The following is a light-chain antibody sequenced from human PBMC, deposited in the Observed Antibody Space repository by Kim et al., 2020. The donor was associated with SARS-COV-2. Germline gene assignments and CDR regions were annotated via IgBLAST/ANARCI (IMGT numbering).Light chain of an antibody. J-gene: IGLJ3*02. CDR2: SNN. V-gene: IGLV1-44*01. Sequence: QSVLTQPPSASGTPGQRVTISSSGSSSNIGSHTVNWYQQLPGAAPKLLIYSNNQRPSGVPDRFSGSKSGTSASLAISGLQSEDEADYYCAAWDDSLNRWVFGGGTQLTVL. CDR1: SSNIGSHT. CDR3: AAWDDSLNRWV.